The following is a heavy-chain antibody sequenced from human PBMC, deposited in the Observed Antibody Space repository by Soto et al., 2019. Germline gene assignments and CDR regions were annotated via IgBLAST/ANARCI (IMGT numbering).Heavy chain of an antibody. CDR1: GFTFSSYG. D-gene: IGHD6-13*01. J-gene: IGHJ6*02. V-gene: IGHV3-30*18. Sequence: QVQLMESGGGVVQPGRSLRLSCAASGFTFSSYGMHWVRQAPGKGLEWVAVISYDGSNKYYADSVKGRFTISRDNSKNTLYLQMNSLRAEDTAVYYCAKDLAYSSTYYYYGMDVWGQGTTVTVSS. CDR3: AKDLAYSSTYYYYGMDV. CDR2: ISYDGSNK.